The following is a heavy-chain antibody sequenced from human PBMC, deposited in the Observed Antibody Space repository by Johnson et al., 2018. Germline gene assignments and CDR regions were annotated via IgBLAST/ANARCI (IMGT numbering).Heavy chain of an antibody. CDR3: ARDGGYYYDSSCYYLAEYFQH. D-gene: IGHD3-22*01. CDR1: GFTFSSYG. J-gene: IGHJ1*01. Sequence: QVQLVQSGGGVVQPGRSLRLSCAASGFTFSSYGMHWVRQAPGKGLEWVAVIWYDGSNKYYADSVKGRFTISRDNSKNTLYLQMNSRGAEGTAVYYCARDGGYYYDSSCYYLAEYFQHWGQGTLVTVSS. V-gene: IGHV3-33*01. CDR2: IWYDGSNK.